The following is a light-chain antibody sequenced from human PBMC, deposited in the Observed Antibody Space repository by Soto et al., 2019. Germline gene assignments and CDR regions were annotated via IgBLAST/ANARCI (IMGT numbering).Light chain of an antibody. CDR1: SGSITNNF. J-gene: IGLJ2*01. CDR3: QSSDSSSHVI. CDR2: EDN. V-gene: IGLV6-57*03. Sequence: NFMLTQAHSVSESPGKTITISCTRSSGSITNNFVQWYHQRPGSAPTIVIYEDNQRPSGVPGRFSGSIDSSSNSASLTISGLTTEDEGDYYCQSSDSSSHVIFGGGTKVTVL.